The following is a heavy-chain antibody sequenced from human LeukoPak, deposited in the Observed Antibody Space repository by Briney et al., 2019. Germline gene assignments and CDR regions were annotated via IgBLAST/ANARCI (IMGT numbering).Heavy chain of an antibody. CDR3: AGSLGYCTSNVCYLKY. D-gene: IGHD2-8*01. Sequence: ASVKVSCKASGYTFTSYGISWVRQAPGQGLEWMVWISAQHGQTEYAPNSQDRVTMTTDTYTNTAYMELRSLRSDDTAVYYCAGSLGYCTSNVCYLKYWGQGTLVTVSS. J-gene: IGHJ4*02. V-gene: IGHV1-18*01. CDR2: ISAQHGQT. CDR1: GYTFTSYG.